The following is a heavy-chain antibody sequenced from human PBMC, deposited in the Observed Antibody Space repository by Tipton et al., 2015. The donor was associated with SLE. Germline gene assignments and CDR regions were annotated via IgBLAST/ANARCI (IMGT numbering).Heavy chain of an antibody. J-gene: IGHJ2*01. V-gene: IGHV4-4*01. Sequence: SLRLSCAASGFTFSNYWMHWVRQTPGKGLEWIAEIYHSGSTNYNPALGSRVTISVDKSRNQFSLRLDSVTSADTAVCFCVRDWGLWDR. D-gene: IGHD3-16*01. CDR3: VRDWGL. CDR1: GFTFSNYW. CDR2: IYHSGST.